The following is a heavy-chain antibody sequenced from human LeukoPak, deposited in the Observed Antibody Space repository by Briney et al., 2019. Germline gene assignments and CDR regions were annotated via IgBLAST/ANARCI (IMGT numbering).Heavy chain of an antibody. V-gene: IGHV3-21*01. D-gene: IGHD3-10*01. Sequence: GGSLRLSCAASGFTFSSYGMSWVRQAPGKGLEWVSSISSSSSYIYYADSVKGRFTISRDNAKNSLYLQMNSLRAEDTAVYYCARALITMVRGVINRFDYWGQGTLVTVSS. CDR1: GFTFSSYG. CDR3: ARALITMVRGVINRFDY. J-gene: IGHJ4*02. CDR2: ISSSSSYI.